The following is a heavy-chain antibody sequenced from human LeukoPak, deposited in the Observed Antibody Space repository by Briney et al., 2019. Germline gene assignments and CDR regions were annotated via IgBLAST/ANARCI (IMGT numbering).Heavy chain of an antibody. CDR3: ARGHCSSTSCSGDAFDI. CDR1: GYTFTTYW. Sequence: ESLKISCKGSGYTFTTYWIAWVRQMPGKGLEWVGIIYPGDSDTRYSPSFQGQVTISADKSVSTAYLQWSRLKASDTAMYYCARGHCSSTSCSGDAFDIWGRGTMVTVSS. D-gene: IGHD2-2*01. J-gene: IGHJ3*02. V-gene: IGHV5-51*01. CDR2: IYPGDSDT.